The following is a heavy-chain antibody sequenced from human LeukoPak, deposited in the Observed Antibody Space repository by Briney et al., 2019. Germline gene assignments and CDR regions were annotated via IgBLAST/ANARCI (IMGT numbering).Heavy chain of an antibody. Sequence: PSQTLSLTCTVSGGSISSGGYYWSWIRQHPGKGLEWIGYIYYSGSTYYNPSLKSRVTISVDTSKNQFSLKLSSVTAADTAVYYCARYASHTPGEYSSGAIDYWGQGTLVTVSS. V-gene: IGHV4-31*03. J-gene: IGHJ4*02. CDR2: IYYSGST. CDR1: GGSISSGGYY. CDR3: ARYASHTPGEYSSGAIDY. D-gene: IGHD3-22*01.